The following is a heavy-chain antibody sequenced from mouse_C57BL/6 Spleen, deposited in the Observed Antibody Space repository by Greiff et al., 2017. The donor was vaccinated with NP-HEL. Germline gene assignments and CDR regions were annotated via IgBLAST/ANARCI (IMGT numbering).Heavy chain of an antibody. CDR3: ARELQTGYYFDY. CDR2: ISDGGSYT. CDR1: GFTFSSYA. V-gene: IGHV5-4*01. J-gene: IGHJ2*01. D-gene: IGHD4-1*01. Sequence: DVKLVESGGGLVKPGGSLKLSCAASGFTFSSYAMSWVRQTPEKRLEWVATISDGGSYTYYPDNVKGRFTISRDNAKNNLYLQMSHLKSEDTAMYYCARELQTGYYFDYWGQGTTLTVSS.